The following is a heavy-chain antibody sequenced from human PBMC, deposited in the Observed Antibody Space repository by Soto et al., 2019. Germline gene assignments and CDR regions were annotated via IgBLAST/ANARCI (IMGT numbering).Heavy chain of an antibody. J-gene: IGHJ6*02. V-gene: IGHV1-69*06. CDR3: ARVRGTGEDLYYYGMDV. D-gene: IGHD7-27*01. CDR2: IIPIFGTA. Sequence: SVKVSCKASGGTFSSYAISWVRQAPGQGLEWMGGIIPIFGTANYAQKFQGRVTITADKSTSTAYMELSSLRSEDTAVYYCARVRGTGEDLYYYGMDVWGQGTTVTVSS. CDR1: GGTFSSYA.